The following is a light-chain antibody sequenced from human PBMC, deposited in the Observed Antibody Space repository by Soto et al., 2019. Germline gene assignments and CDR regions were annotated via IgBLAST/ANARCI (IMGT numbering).Light chain of an antibody. CDR1: QSLDKW. Sequence: DIQMTQSPSILSASVGDRVSISCRASQSLDKWLAWYQQKPGEAPKLLVSDASNLESGVSSRFTGSGSGTEFTLTISSLQPDDFATYYCQQYTRYPYTFGQGTKLEIK. V-gene: IGKV1-5*01. CDR3: QQYTRYPYT. CDR2: DAS. J-gene: IGKJ2*01.